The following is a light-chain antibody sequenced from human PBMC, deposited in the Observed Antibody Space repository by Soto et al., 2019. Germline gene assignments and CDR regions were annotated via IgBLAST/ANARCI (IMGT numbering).Light chain of an antibody. CDR2: DAS. V-gene: IGKV1-5*01. CDR3: QQFNTYPA. Sequence: DNQMTQSPSTLSASVGDRVTITCRASQSISSWLAWYQQKPGKAPKLLIYDASSLESGVPSRFSGSGSGTEFTLTISSLQPDDFATYYCQQFNTYPAFGQGTNVDI. J-gene: IGKJ1*01. CDR1: QSISSW.